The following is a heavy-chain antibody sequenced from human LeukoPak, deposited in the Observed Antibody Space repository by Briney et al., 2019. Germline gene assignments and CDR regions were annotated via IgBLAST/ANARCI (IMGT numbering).Heavy chain of an antibody. Sequence: GGPLRLSCAASGFTASNNYMSWVRQAPGKGLEWVSITYSDSSTNYADSVKGRFTISRDTSQNTLSLQMNSLRAEDTAVYYCVRKNRDFNAAFDIWGQGTVVTVSS. CDR2: TYSDSST. D-gene: IGHD2-21*02. CDR1: GFTASNNY. J-gene: IGHJ3*02. CDR3: VRKNRDFNAAFDI. V-gene: IGHV3-53*01.